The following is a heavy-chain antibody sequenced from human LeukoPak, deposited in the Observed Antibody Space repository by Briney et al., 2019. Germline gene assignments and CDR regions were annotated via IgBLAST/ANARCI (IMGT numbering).Heavy chain of an antibody. J-gene: IGHJ4*02. D-gene: IGHD2-21*02. CDR3: ATQHIVMVTAIDY. Sequence: GGSLRLSCAASGFTFSAYSMNWVRQAPGKGLEWVSSISGSGIYIYYADSVRGRFTISRDNSKNTLYLQMNSLRAEDTAVYYYATQHIVMVTAIDYWGQGTLVTVSS. CDR2: ISGSGIYI. V-gene: IGHV3-21*01. CDR1: GFTFSAYS.